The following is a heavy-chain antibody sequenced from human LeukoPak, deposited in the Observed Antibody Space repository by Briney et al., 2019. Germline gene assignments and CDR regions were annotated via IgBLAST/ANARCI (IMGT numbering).Heavy chain of an antibody. J-gene: IGHJ4*02. CDR3: ARVRWIAAAGTPLGFDY. CDR2: IYSGGST. Sequence: GGSLRLPCAASGFTVSSNYMSWVRQAPGKGLEWVSVIYSGGSTYYADSVKGRFTISRDNSKNTLYLQMNSLRAEDTAVYYCARVRWIAAAGTPLGFDYWGQGTLVTVSS. D-gene: IGHD6-13*01. V-gene: IGHV3-66*01. CDR1: GFTVSSNY.